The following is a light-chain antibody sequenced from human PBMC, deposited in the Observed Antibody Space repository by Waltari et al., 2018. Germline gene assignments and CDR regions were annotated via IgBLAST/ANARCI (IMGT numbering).Light chain of an antibody. J-gene: IGKJ4*01. Sequence: ETGMTQSPDTLSVSAGERATLSCRASQSVSSNLAWYQHKPGQAPRLPIYGASIRATGIPARFSGSGSGTEFTLTISSLQSEDFAVYYCQQYNNWPLTFGGGTKVEIK. CDR3: QQYNNWPLT. CDR2: GAS. CDR1: QSVSSN. V-gene: IGKV3-15*01.